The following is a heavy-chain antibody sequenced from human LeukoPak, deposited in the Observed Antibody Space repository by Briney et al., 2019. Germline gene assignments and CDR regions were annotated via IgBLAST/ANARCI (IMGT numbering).Heavy chain of an antibody. D-gene: IGHD6-13*01. Sequence: GGSLRLSCGASGFPPSSYALNWVRQAPGRGREWVATVSGSGDRMYHADSVKGRFTISRDNSKNTIYLQMNSLRAEDTALYYCAKAAAAPGFDFWGQGTLVTVSS. CDR2: VSGSGDRM. CDR1: GFPPSSYA. V-gene: IGHV3-23*01. CDR3: AKAAAAPGFDF. J-gene: IGHJ4*02.